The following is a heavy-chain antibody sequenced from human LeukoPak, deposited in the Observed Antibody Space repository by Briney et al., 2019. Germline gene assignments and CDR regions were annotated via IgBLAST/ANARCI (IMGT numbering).Heavy chain of an antibody. V-gene: IGHV3-21*01. J-gene: IGHJ3*02. D-gene: IGHD1-1*01. CDR2: ISSSSSYI. CDR1: GFTFSSYS. CDR3: ARALDQRGAFDI. Sequence: PGGSLRLSCAASGFTFSSYSLNWVRQAPGKGLEWVSSISSSSSYIYYADSVKGRFTISRDNAKNSLYLQMNSLRAEDTAVYYCARALDQRGAFDIWGQGTMVTVSS.